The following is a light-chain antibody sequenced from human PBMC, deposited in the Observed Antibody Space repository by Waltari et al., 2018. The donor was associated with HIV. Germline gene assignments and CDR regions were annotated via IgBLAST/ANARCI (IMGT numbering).Light chain of an antibody. J-gene: IGKJ2*01. Sequence: EIVLTQSPDTLSLFPVESGTLSCRASQTLSSSNLAWYQQKPGQPPRLLMYGASSRATGIPDRFSGSGSGTDFTLTISRLEAEDSAIYYCQQYESSPYAFGQGTKLGI. CDR2: GAS. CDR3: QQYESSPYA. V-gene: IGKV3-20*01. CDR1: QTLSSSN.